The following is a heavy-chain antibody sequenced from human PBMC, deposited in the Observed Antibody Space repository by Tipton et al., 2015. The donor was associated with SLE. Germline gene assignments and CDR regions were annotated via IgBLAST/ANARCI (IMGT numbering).Heavy chain of an antibody. CDR2: IYYSGRT. J-gene: IGHJ6*03. CDR3: ARDPGPNARDYMGV. D-gene: IGHD4/OR15-4a*01. V-gene: IGHV4-39*07. CDR1: GGSISGSINY. Sequence: TLSLTCTVSGGSISGSINYWDWIRQPPGKGLEWIGTIYYSGRTDYNPALKSRVNVSVDPSKNQFSLRLSSVTAADTAVYFCARDPGPNARDYMGVWGKGIKVTVSS.